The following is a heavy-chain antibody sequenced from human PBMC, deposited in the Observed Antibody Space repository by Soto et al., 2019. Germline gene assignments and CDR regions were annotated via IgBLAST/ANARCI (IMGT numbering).Heavy chain of an antibody. CDR3: ARGQGHYQGMDV. Sequence: SETLSLTCTVSGGSINSYYWSWIRQPPGEGLEWIGYIYYSGSTNYNPSLKSRVTMSVDTSKNQFSLKLSSVTAADTAVYYCARGQGHYQGMDVWGQGTTVTVSS. J-gene: IGHJ6*02. V-gene: IGHV4-59*01. CDR1: GGSINSYY. CDR2: IYYSGST.